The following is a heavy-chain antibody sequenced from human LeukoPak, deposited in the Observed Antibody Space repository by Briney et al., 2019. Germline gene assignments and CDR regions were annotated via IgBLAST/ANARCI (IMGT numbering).Heavy chain of an antibody. CDR1: GFTFSSYS. V-gene: IGHV3-48*01. CDR3: ARGRSYCSSTSCYLVY. Sequence: GGSLRLSCAASGFTFSSYSMNWVRQAPGKGLEWVSYISSSSSTIYYADSVKGRFTISRDNAKDSLYLQMNSLRAEDTAVYYCARGRSYCSSTSCYLVYWGQGTLVTVSS. CDR2: ISSSSSTI. J-gene: IGHJ4*02. D-gene: IGHD2-2*01.